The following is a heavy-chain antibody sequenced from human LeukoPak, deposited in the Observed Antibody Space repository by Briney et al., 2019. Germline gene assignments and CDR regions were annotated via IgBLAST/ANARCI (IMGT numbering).Heavy chain of an antibody. D-gene: IGHD1-26*01. CDR2: GDHFGGA. Sequence: SETLSLTCTVSGNSVTSYYWSWIRQHPGKGLEWIGYGDHFGGAIYNPSLKSRVTISVDSSKNQFSLRLTSVTAADTAVYHCARLADLYNGTYLLDSWSQGTLVTVSS. V-gene: IGHV4-59*02. CDR3: ARLADLYNGTYLLDS. CDR1: GNSVTSYY. J-gene: IGHJ4*02.